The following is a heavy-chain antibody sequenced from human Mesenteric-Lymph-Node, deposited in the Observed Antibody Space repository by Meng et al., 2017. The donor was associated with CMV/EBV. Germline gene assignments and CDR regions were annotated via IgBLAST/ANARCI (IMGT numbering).Heavy chain of an antibody. V-gene: IGHV4-61*01. D-gene: IGHD3-3*01. CDR1: GGSVSSGSYY. Sequence: GSLRLSCTVSGGSVSSGSYYWSWIRQPPGKGLEWIGYIYYSGSTNYNPSLKSRVTISVDTSKNQFSLKLSSVTAADTAVYYCARVGRYDFWSGYYTVDGYFDYWGQGTLVTVSS. CDR2: IYYSGST. J-gene: IGHJ4*02. CDR3: ARVGRYDFWSGYYTVDGYFDY.